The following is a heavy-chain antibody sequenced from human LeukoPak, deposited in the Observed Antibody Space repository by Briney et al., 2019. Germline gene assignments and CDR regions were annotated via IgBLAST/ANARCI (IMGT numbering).Heavy chain of an antibody. CDR3: AKDFFDRAYYDFWSGYSRFDY. Sequence: GGSLRLSCAASGFTFSSYAMSWVRQAPGKGLEWVSAISGSGGSTYYADSVKGRFTISRDNSKNTLYLQMNSLRAEDTAVYYCAKDFFDRAYYDFWSGYSRFDYWGQGTLVTDSS. CDR1: GFTFSSYA. J-gene: IGHJ4*02. V-gene: IGHV3-23*01. D-gene: IGHD3-3*01. CDR2: ISGSGGST.